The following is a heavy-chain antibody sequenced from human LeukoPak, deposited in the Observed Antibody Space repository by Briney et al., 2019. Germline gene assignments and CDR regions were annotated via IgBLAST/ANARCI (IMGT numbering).Heavy chain of an antibody. J-gene: IGHJ5*02. CDR1: GGSISSSSYY. CDR3: ARVSKLLNWFDP. V-gene: IGHV4-39*07. D-gene: IGHD4-23*01. CDR2: IYYSGST. Sequence: SETLSLTCTVSGGSISSSSYYWGWIRQPPGKGLEWIGSIYYSGSTYYNPSLKSRVTISVDTSKNQFSLKLSSVTAADTAVYYCARVSKLLNWFDPWGQGTLVTVSS.